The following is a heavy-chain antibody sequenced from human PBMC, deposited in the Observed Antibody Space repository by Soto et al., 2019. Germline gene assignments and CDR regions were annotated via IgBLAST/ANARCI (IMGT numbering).Heavy chain of an antibody. CDR3: AKGRQYCSSTSCYLVGTNYYYYMDV. CDR1: GFTFSSYA. J-gene: IGHJ6*03. CDR2: ISGSGGST. D-gene: IGHD2-2*01. Sequence: GGSLRLSCAASGFTFSSYAMSWVRQAPGKGLEWVSAISGSGGSTYYADSVKGRFTISRDNSKNTLYLKMNSLRAEDTAVYYCAKGRQYCSSTSCYLVGTNYYYYMDVWGKGTTVTVSS. V-gene: IGHV3-23*01.